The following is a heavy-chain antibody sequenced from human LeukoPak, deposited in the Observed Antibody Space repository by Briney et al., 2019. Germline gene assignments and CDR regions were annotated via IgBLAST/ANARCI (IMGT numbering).Heavy chain of an antibody. Sequence: GSSVKVSCKASADTFSTYTTSWVRRAPGQGLEWVGRVIPIFGTTNYAPNFQGRVTITAAASTSTVYMELRSLTSQDTAVYFCARGGYNSGDNYYFYYLDVWGNGTTVTVSS. V-gene: IGHV1-69*15. D-gene: IGHD5-18*01. CDR2: VIPIFGTT. CDR1: ADTFSTYT. CDR3: ARGGYNSGDNYYFYYLDV. J-gene: IGHJ6*03.